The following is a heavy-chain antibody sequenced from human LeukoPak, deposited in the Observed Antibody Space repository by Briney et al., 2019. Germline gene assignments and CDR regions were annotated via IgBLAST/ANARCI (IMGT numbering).Heavy chain of an antibody. CDR2: IYSSGST. D-gene: IGHD3-10*01. V-gene: IGHV4-4*07. CDR3: ARGRNTMVRGNWFDP. J-gene: IGHJ5*02. Sequence: SETLSLTCTVSGGSISSYYWNWIRQPAGKGLEWIGRIYSSGSTNYNPSLKSRVTMSVDTSKNQFSLKLSSVTAADTAVYYCARGRNTMVRGNWFDPWGQGTLVTVSS. CDR1: GGSISSYY.